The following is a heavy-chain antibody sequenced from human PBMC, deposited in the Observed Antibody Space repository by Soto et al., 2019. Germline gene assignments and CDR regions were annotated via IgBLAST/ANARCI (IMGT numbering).Heavy chain of an antibody. D-gene: IGHD3-10*01. CDR1: GYTFIIYG. CDR2: ISASNGNT. J-gene: IGHJ4*02. CDR3: ARDLDGSGSYFTDY. Sequence: ASVKVSCKASGYTFIIYGINWVRQAPGQGLEWMGWISASNGNTKYAQNLQGRVTTTADTSMSTAYMELRSLRSDDTAVYYCARDLDGSGSYFTDYWGQGTLVTVSS. V-gene: IGHV1-18*01.